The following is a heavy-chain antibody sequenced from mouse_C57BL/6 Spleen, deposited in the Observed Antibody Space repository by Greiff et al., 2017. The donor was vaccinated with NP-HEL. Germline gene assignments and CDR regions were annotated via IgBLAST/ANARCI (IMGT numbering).Heavy chain of an antibody. D-gene: IGHD2-3*01. V-gene: IGHV5-9-1*02. CDR3: TRDGDGGPWFAY. CDR2: ISSGGDYI. Sequence: DVMLVESGEGLVKPGGSLKLSCAASGFTFSSYAMSWVRQTPEKRLEWVAYISSGGDYIYYADTVKGRFTISRDNARNTLYLQMSSLKSEDTAMYYCTRDGDGGPWFAYWGQGTLVTVSA. J-gene: IGHJ3*01. CDR1: GFTFSSYA.